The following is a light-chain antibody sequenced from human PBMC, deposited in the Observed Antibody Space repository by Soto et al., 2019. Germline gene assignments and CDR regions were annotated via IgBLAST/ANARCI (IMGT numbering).Light chain of an antibody. CDR2: GAS. Sequence: EIGMYQSPSTLSVSPGERATLSCRAGQSVSSSYLAWYQQKPGQAPRLLSYGASTRATGIPARFSGSGSGTEFTLTISSLQSEDFAVYYCQQYNDWPRTFGQGTKVDIK. V-gene: IGKV3-15*01. J-gene: IGKJ1*01. CDR1: QSVSSSY. CDR3: QQYNDWPRT.